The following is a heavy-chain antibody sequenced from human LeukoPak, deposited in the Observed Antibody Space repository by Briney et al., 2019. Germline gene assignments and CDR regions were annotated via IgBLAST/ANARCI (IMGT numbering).Heavy chain of an antibody. D-gene: IGHD6-19*01. CDR2: ISGSGGST. V-gene: IGHV3-23*01. J-gene: IGHJ3*02. CDR3: AKDRSIAVAGTWAFDI. Sequence: GGSLRLSCAASGFTFSSYGMSWVRQAPGKGLEWVSAISGSGGSTYYADSVKGRFTISRDNSKNTLYLQMNSLRAEDTAVYYCAKDRSIAVAGTWAFDIWGQGTMVTVSS. CDR1: GFTFSSYG.